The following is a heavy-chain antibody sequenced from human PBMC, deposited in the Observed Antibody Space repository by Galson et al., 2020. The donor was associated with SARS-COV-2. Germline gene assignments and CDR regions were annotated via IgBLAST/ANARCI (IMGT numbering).Heavy chain of an antibody. CDR1: GFTFSDAG. Sequence: QLGESLKISCAASGFTFSDAGMQWVRQTPGKGLEWVAYIEYDGSSRRYADSVKGRFTISRDNSKNMVYVQMNSLRTEDTAVYHCAKGGMTSRAFEFWGQGTMVTISS. D-gene: IGHD2-21*02. V-gene: IGHV3-30*02. J-gene: IGHJ3*01. CDR3: AKGGMTSRAFEF. CDR2: IEYDGSSR.